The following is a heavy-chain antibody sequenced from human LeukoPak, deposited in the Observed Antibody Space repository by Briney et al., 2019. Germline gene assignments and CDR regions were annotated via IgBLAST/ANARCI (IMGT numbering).Heavy chain of an antibody. Sequence: GASVKVSCKASGYTFTGYYMHWVRQAPGQGLEWMGWINPNSGGTNYAQKFQGRVTMTRDTSINTAYMELSSLRSDDTAVYYCARLEYFGSGLYYYMDVWGKGTTVTISS. J-gene: IGHJ6*03. V-gene: IGHV1-2*02. D-gene: IGHD3-10*01. CDR1: GYTFTGYY. CDR2: INPNSGGT. CDR3: ARLEYFGSGLYYYMDV.